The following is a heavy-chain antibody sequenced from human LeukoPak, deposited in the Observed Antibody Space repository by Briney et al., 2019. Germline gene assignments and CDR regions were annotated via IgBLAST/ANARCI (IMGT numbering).Heavy chain of an antibody. D-gene: IGHD4-17*01. Sequence: PGGSLRLSCAAPGFTFSSYAMSWVRQAPGKGLEWVSAISGSGGSTYYADSVKGRFTISRDNSKNTLYLQMNSLRAEDTAVYYCAKWNNYGDYSDAFDIWGQGTMVTVSS. V-gene: IGHV3-23*01. CDR3: AKWNNYGDYSDAFDI. J-gene: IGHJ3*02. CDR2: ISGSGGST. CDR1: GFTFSSYA.